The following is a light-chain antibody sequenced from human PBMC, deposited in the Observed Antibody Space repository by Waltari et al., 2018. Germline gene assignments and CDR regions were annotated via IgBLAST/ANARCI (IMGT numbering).Light chain of an antibody. J-gene: IGKJ4*02. Sequence: EIVLTQSPGTLSLSPGEGATLSCRASQSVGRSLVWYQQKPGQAPRLVISGASSRATGIPDRFSGSGSGTDFSLTISRLEPEDFAVYYYQHYVRLPVTFGRGTKVEIK. CDR2: GAS. V-gene: IGKV3-20*01. CDR1: QSVGRS. CDR3: QHYVRLPVT.